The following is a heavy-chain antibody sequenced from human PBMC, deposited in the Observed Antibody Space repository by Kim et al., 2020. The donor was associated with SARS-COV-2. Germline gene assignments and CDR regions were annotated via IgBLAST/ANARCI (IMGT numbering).Heavy chain of an antibody. Sequence: TNSSPSLKGRVTFSVDTSKNQFSLNLSSVTAADTAVYYCARYSSSSTHFDCWGQGTLVTVSS. J-gene: IGHJ4*02. D-gene: IGHD6-6*01. CDR2: T. V-gene: IGHV4-59*01. CDR3: ARYSSSSTHFDC.